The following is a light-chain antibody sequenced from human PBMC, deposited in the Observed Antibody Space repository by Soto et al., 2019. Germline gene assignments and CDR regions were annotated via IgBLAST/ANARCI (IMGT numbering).Light chain of an antibody. CDR3: QQYNNWPPCT. CDR2: GAS. CDR1: QSFSSN. V-gene: IGKV3-15*01. Sequence: EIVMKQSPATLSVSPGERATLSCRASQSFSSNLAWYQQKPGQAPRLLIYGASTRATGIPARFSGSGSGTEFTLTISSLQSEDFAVYYCQQYNNWPPCTFGQGTKLEI. J-gene: IGKJ2*02.